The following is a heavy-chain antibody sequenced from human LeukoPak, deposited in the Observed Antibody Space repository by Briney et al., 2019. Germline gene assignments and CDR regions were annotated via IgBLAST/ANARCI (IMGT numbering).Heavy chain of an antibody. CDR2: IYYSGST. CDR3: AREVNCSGGSCYYIDY. Sequence: SETLSLTCAVSGGSISSYYWSWIRQPPGKGLEWIGYIYYSGSTNYNPSLKSRVTISVDTSKNQFSLKLSSVTAADTAVYYCAREVNCSGGSCYYIDYWGQGTLVTVSS. D-gene: IGHD2-15*01. V-gene: IGHV4-59*01. J-gene: IGHJ4*02. CDR1: GGSISSYY.